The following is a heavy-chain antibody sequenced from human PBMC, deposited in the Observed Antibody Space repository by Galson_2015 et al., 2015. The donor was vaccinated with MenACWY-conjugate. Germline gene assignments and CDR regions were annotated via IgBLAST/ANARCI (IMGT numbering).Heavy chain of an antibody. V-gene: IGHV3-23*01. CDR3: VRWACRNGICYGFDS. Sequence: SLRLSCAASGFTFSSYAMAWVRQAPGKELEWVSSIGASGYDTYYADSARGRFAISRDSSLNLISVTAADTAVYHSVRWACRNGICYGFDSWGQGTLVIVSS. CDR1: GFTFSSYA. D-gene: IGHD2-8*01. CDR2: IGASGYDT. J-gene: IGHJ4*02.